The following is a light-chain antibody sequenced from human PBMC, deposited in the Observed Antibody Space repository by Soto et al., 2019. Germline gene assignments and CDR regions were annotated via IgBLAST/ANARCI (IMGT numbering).Light chain of an antibody. CDR3: QQYNYCPPIT. V-gene: IGKV3D-15*01. CDR2: GAV. J-gene: IGKJ5*01. Sequence: EIVMTQSPGTLSLSPGDRDTLSCRASQSVDINLAWYQKRAGQAPRLLIYGAVNRATGIPARFSGSGSGAEFALTISSLQSEDYAVYYYQQYNYCPPITFGQGTRLEIK. CDR1: QSVDIN.